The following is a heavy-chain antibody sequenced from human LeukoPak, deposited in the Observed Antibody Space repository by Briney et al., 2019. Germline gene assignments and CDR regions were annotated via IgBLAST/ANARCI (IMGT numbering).Heavy chain of an antibody. J-gene: IGHJ4*02. Sequence: SETLSLTCTVSGGSVSSGSFYWSWIRQPPGKGLEWIEKIYHSGSTNYNPSLKSRVTISVDTSKNQISLKLSSVTAADTAVYYCARSPQHYDFWSGYSTYFDYWGQGTLVTVSS. CDR3: ARSPQHYDFWSGYSTYFDY. V-gene: IGHV4-61*01. CDR1: GGSVSSGSFY. CDR2: IYHSGST. D-gene: IGHD3-3*01.